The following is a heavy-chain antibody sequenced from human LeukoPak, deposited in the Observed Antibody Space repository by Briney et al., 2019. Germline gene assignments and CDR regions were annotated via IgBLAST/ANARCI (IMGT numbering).Heavy chain of an antibody. CDR3: AKDLRSSILYYFDY. CDR1: GFTFSSSW. V-gene: IGHV3-74*01. CDR2: ITRDGSST. D-gene: IGHD6-13*01. Sequence: GGSLRLSCAASGFTFSSSWMHWVRQAPGKGLVWVSRITRDGSSTTYADSVKGRFTISRDNSRNTLYLQMNSLRAEDTAIYYCAKDLRSSILYYFDYWGQGTLVTVSS. J-gene: IGHJ4*02.